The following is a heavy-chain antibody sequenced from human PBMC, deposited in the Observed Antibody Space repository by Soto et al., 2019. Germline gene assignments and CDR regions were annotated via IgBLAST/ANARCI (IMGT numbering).Heavy chain of an antibody. J-gene: IGHJ4*02. CDR2: VNPKNGDT. V-gene: IGHV1-2*02. CDR3: ARYDSSGYYAYYYFDY. CDR1: GYTFTDYF. D-gene: IGHD3-22*01. Sequence: ASVKVSCKASGYTFTDYFLHWVRQAPGHGLEWMGWVNPKNGDTSYAQKFQDRVTMTRDTAISSAYMELTSLRAEDTAVYYCARYDSSGYYAYYYFDYWGQGTLVTVSS.